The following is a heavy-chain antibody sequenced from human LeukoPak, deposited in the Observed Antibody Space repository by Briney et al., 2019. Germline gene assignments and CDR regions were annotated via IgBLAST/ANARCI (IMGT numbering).Heavy chain of an antibody. D-gene: IGHD3-16*02. CDR2: IYYSGST. CDR3: ARDPLITFGGVILPFDY. CDR1: GGSISSSSYY. J-gene: IGHJ4*02. V-gene: IGHV4-39*07. Sequence: PSETLSLTCTVSGGSISSSSYYWGWIRQPPGKGLEWIGSIYYSGSTYYNPSLKSRVTISVDTSKNQFSLKLSSVTAADTVVYYCARDPLITFGGVILPFDYWGQGTLVTVSS.